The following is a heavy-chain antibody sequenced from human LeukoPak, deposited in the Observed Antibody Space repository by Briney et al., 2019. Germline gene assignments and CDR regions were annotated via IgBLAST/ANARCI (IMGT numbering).Heavy chain of an antibody. J-gene: IGHJ6*02. D-gene: IGHD6-19*01. V-gene: IGHV1-2*02. CDR2: INPISGGT. CDR3: ASQSSGPGPAYYYYYGMDV. Sequence: ASVKVSCKASGYTFTGYYMHWVRQAPGQGLEWMGWINPISGGTNYAQKFQGRVTMTRDTSISTAYMELSRLRSDDTAVYYCASQSSGPGPAYYYYYGMDVWGQGTTVTVSS. CDR1: GYTFTGYY.